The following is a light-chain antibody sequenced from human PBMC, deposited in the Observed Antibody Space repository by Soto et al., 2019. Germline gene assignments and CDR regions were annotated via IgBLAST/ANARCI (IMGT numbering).Light chain of an antibody. V-gene: IGKV3-20*01. CDR3: HQYGSAPWT. CDR2: GAS. J-gene: IGKJ1*01. CDR1: RSVPNDC. Sequence: EIVLTQSPATLSLSPGERATLSCRASRSVPNDCVSWYQQKPGQAPRLLISGASNRATGTPDRFRGSGSGTDFTLTITRLEPEDFAVYYCHQYGSAPWTFGQGTKVDIK.